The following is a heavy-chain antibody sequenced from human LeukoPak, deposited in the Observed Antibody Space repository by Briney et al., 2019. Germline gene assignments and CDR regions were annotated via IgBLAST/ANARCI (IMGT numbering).Heavy chain of an antibody. J-gene: IGHJ5*02. CDR3: AKYYGSNWFDP. D-gene: IGHD3-10*01. CDR2: ISGSGGST. Sequence: GGTLRLSCAASGFTFSSYGMSWVRQAPGKGLEWVSAISGSGGSTYYADSVKGRFTISRDNSKNTLYLQMNSLRAEDTAVYYCAKYYGSNWFDPWGQGTLVTVSS. CDR1: GFTFSSYG. V-gene: IGHV3-23*01.